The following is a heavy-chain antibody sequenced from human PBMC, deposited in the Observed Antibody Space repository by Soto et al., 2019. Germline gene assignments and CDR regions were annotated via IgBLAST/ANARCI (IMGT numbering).Heavy chain of an antibody. V-gene: IGHV3-23*01. CDR1: GFTFSRSV. J-gene: IGHJ4*02. Sequence: LRRSCGSSGFTFSRSVKSWFLQAPGPELEWVSTINSNGDSTYYADSVKGRFTISRDNSRNSLYLQVNSLRAEDTAVYYCARVPDLDYCSRTSCLYSFDYWGQGALVTVS. CDR3: ARVPDLDYCSRTSCLYSFDY. CDR2: INSNGDST. D-gene: IGHD2-2*01.